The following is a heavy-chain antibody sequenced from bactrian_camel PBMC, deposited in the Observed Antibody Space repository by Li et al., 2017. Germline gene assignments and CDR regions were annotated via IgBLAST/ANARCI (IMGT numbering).Heavy chain of an antibody. CDR3: ANLGDYGLEAH. V-gene: IGHV3S42*01. CDR2: ISSGGGSL. CDR1: GFTFSSYA. J-gene: IGHJ4*01. D-gene: IGHD5*01. Sequence: DVQLVESGGGLVQPGGSLRLSCAASGFTFSSYAMSWVRQAPGKGLEWVSSISSGGGSLAYTDFVKGRFTISRDNAKNTLYLQLNSLKTEDTAMYYCANLGDYGLEAHWGQGTQVTVS.